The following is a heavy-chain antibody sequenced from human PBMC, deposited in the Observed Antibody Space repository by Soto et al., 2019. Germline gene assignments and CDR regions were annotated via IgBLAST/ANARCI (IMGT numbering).Heavy chain of an antibody. Sequence: EVQLVESGGGVARPGGSLRLSCAASGFAFDDFGMNWVRQAPGKGLEWVSGINWNGNKIGYADSVKGRFTISRDNAKNSLYLEMNSLRDEDTAFYYCARDLEVTSLNAWYFDLWGRGTLVTVSS. CDR2: INWNGNKI. CDR3: ARDLEVTSLNAWYFDL. D-gene: IGHD2-21*02. J-gene: IGHJ2*01. CDR1: GFAFDDFG. V-gene: IGHV3-20*04.